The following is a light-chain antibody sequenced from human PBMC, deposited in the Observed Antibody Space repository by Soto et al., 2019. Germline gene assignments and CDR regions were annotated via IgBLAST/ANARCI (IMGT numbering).Light chain of an antibody. CDR3: QKYNNWPPWT. J-gene: IGKJ1*01. Sequence: EIVMTQSPATLSVSPGERATLSCRASQSVSSNLAWYQQKPGQAPRLLIYGASTRATGIPARFSGSGSGTEFTLTISSLQSEDFEVYYGQKYNNWPPWTFGQGPKVEIK. CDR1: QSVSSN. CDR2: GAS. V-gene: IGKV3-15*01.